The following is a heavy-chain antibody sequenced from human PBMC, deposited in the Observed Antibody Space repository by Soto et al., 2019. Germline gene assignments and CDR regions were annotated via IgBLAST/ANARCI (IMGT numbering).Heavy chain of an antibody. CDR3: ARSNYDEYFHH. CDR2: IYNTAST. D-gene: IGHD1-7*01. V-gene: IGHV4-59*01. J-gene: IGHJ1*01. Sequence: SETLSLTWSFSCCPISNYYWSWIRHPPGKGLARIAAIYNTASTNFNPPLQSRVTISVDTSRNQFSLNLSSVTDADTAVYYCARSNYDEYFHHWGQGALVTVSS. CDR1: CCPISNYY.